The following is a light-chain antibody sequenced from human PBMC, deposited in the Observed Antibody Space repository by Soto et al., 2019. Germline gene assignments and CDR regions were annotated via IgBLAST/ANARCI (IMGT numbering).Light chain of an antibody. J-gene: IGLJ2*01. CDR2: DVS. CDR3: CSYAGSGTVL. V-gene: IGLV2-23*02. CDR1: SSDVGSYDL. Sequence: QSALTQPASVSGSPGQSITISCTGTSSDVGSYDLVSWYQQHPGKAPKLMIYDVSKRPSGVSNRFSGSKSGNTASLTISGLQAEDEADYYCCSYAGSGTVLFGGGTQLTVL.